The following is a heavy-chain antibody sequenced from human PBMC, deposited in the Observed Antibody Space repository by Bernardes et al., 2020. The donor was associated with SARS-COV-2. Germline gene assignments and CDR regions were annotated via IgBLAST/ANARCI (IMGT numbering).Heavy chain of an antibody. CDR1: GFTFSSYA. V-gene: IGHV3-23*01. D-gene: IGHD2-2*01. Sequence: GSSLRVFCAASGFTFSSYAMDWVRQAPGKGLEWVSIITGDGGATYYADSMKGRFTISRDNSKSTLYLQMNSLRAEDTAVYYCIKARGHPLSLYSMDVWGQGTTVTVSS. CDR3: IKARGHPLSLYSMDV. CDR2: ITGDGGAT. J-gene: IGHJ6*02.